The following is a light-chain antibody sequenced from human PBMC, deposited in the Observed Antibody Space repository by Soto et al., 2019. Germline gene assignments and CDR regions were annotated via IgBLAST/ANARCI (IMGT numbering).Light chain of an antibody. V-gene: IGLV3-1*01. CDR3: QGCDSSTGV. Sequence: SYELTQPTSVSVSPGQTASITCSGEKLGDKYACWYQQKPGQSPVLVIYQDSKRPSGIPERFSGSNSVNTATLTLSGTQPLDVCDYSCQGCDSSTGVFGPWNTLTV. CDR1: KLGDKY. CDR2: QDS. J-gene: IGLJ1*01.